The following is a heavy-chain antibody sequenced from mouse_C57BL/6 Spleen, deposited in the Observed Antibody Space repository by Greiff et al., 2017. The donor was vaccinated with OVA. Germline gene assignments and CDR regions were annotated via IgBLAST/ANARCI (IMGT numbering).Heavy chain of an antibody. Sequence: QVQLQQPGAELVMPGASVKLSCKASGYTFTSYWMHWVKQRPGQGLEWIGEIDPSDSYTNYNQKFKGKSTLTVDKSSSTAYMQLSSLTSEDSAVYYCAMSLYYYGSSYVWYFDVWGTGTTVTVSS. D-gene: IGHD1-1*01. CDR2: IDPSDSYT. CDR1: GYTFTSYW. J-gene: IGHJ1*03. CDR3: AMSLYYYGSSYVWYFDV. V-gene: IGHV1-69*01.